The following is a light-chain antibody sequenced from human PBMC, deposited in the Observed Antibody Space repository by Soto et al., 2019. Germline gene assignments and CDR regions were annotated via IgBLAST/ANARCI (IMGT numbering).Light chain of an antibody. V-gene: IGKV1-8*01. CDR1: QAISSY. Sequence: AIRMTQSPSSFSASTGDRITITCRASQAISSYLAWYQQRPGKAPKLLIYAASTLQSGVPSRFSGSGSGTDFTLTISCLQSEDFATYYCQQYYSYPLTFGPGTKVDIK. J-gene: IGKJ3*01. CDR2: AAS. CDR3: QQYYSYPLT.